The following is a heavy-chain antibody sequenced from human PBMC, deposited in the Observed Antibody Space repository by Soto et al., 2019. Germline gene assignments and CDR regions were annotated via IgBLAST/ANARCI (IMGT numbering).Heavy chain of an antibody. J-gene: IGHJ4*02. D-gene: IGHD2-15*01. CDR2: IYHRGTT. CDR3: ARATRRGGGFDY. CDR1: GGSISSYY. Sequence: QVQLQESGPGLVKPSETLSLTCTVSGGSISSYYWSWIRQPPGKGLEWIGYIYHRGTTNYSPSLKSRVTISADMSKNQFSLKLSSVTAADTAVYYCARATRRGGGFDYWGQGTLVTVSS. V-gene: IGHV4-59*01.